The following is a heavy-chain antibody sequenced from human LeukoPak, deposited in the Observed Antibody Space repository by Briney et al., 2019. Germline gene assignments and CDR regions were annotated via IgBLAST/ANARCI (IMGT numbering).Heavy chain of an antibody. CDR1: GFTFSSYA. D-gene: IGHD3-16*01. J-gene: IGHJ3*02. V-gene: IGHV3-64*01. Sequence: GGSLRLSCAASGFTFSSYAMHWVRQAPGKGLEYVSAISSNGGNTYYANSVKGRFSISRDNSKNTLYLQMGSLRAEDMAVYYCARDTPMITFGARVAFDIWGQGTMVTVSS. CDR2: ISSNGGNT. CDR3: ARDTPMITFGARVAFDI.